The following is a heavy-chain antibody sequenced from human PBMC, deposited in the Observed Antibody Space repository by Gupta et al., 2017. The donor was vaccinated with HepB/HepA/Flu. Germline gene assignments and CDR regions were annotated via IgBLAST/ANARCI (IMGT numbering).Heavy chain of an antibody. D-gene: IGHD2-8*01. J-gene: IGHJ4*02. Sequence: EVHLVEYGGGVVQPGGSLTLSCVVSGLYFNTAWMTWVRQAPGKGLEWVGRIKSKNDGGTTDFAAPVKGRFTMSRDDSKTTVYLQMNSLKSEDTAVYYCTTEGLMVAGANYWGQGTLVTVSS. CDR1: GLYFNTAW. V-gene: IGHV3-15*01. CDR3: TTEGLMVAGANY. CDR2: IKSKNDGGTT.